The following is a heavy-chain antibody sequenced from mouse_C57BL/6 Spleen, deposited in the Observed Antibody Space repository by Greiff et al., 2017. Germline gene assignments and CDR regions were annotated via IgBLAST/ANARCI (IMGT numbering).Heavy chain of an antibody. CDR3: ARCPGTRYYAMDY. V-gene: IGHV3-8*01. J-gene: IGHJ4*01. CDR1: GYSITSDY. D-gene: IGHD4-1*01. CDR2: ISYSGST. Sequence: EVKLMESGPGLAKPSQTLSLTCSVTGYSITSDYWNWIRKFPGNKLEYMGYISYSGSTYYNPSLKSRISITRDTSKNQYYLQLNSVTTEDTATYYCARCPGTRYYAMDYWGQGTSVTVSS.